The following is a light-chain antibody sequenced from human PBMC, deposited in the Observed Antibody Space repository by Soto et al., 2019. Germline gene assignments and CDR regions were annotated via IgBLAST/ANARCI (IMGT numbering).Light chain of an antibody. V-gene: IGKV3-20*01. CDR3: QQYDSSPPVT. CDR2: GAS. Sequence: EIVLTQSPGTLSLSPGDRATLSCRASQSVSSAYLAWYQQKPGQAPRLLIYGASNRATGIPDRFSGSGSGTDFTLTISRLEPEDFAVYYCQQYDSSPPVTFGQGTKLEIK. J-gene: IGKJ2*01. CDR1: QSVSSAY.